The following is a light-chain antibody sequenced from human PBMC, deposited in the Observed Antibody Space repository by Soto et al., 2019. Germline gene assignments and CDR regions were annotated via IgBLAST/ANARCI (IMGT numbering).Light chain of an antibody. CDR1: SSDIGGYDF. Sequence: QSALTQPASVSESPGQSITISCTGTSSDIGGYDFVSWYQQHPGSTPKLMIYEGSKRPTGVSNRFSGSKSANTASLTISGLQPEDEAEYYCCSYGVRSTYVFGGGTKLTVL. V-gene: IGLV2-23*01. CDR2: EGS. J-gene: IGLJ3*02. CDR3: CSYGVRSTYV.